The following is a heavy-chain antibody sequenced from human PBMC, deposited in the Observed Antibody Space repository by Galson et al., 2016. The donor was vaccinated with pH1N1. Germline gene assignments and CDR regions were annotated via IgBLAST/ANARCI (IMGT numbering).Heavy chain of an antibody. CDR1: GGSLSGYS. D-gene: IGHD4-11*01. Sequence: ETLSLTCGVLGGSLSGYSWIWIRQPTGKGLEWIGEIHHSGRTIYNPSLKSRVDVSVDTSKNHFSLDLSSVTAADTARYYCARVEVFSNRRRVWFDPWGQGTLVTVSS. CDR2: IHHSGRT. J-gene: IGHJ5*02. CDR3: ARVEVFSNRRRVWFDP. V-gene: IGHV4-34*01.